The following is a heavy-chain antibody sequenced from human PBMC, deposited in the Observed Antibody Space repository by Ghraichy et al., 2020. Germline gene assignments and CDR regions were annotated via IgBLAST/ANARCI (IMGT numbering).Heavy chain of an antibody. V-gene: IGHV3-49*03. CDR1: GFTFGDYA. CDR3: SRVSKSTYYNFWSGYAIDY. D-gene: IGHD3-3*01. Sequence: GESLNISCTASGFTFGDYAMSWFRQAPGKGLEWVGFIRSKAFGGTTEYAASVKGRFTISRDDSKSIAYLLMNSLKTEDTAVYYCSRVSKSTYYNFWSGYAIDYWGQGTLVTVSS. J-gene: IGHJ4*02. CDR2: IRSKAFGGTT.